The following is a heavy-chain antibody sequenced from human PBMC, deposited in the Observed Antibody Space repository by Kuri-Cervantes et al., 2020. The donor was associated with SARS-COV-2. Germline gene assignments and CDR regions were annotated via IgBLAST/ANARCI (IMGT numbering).Heavy chain of an antibody. J-gene: IGHJ4*02. V-gene: IGHV4-59*01. D-gene: IGHD1-7*01. Sequence: ESLKISCTVSGGSISSYYWSWIRQPPGKGLEWIGYIYYSGSTNYNPSLKSRVTTSVDTSKNQFSLKLSSVTAADTAVYYCARGSWNYPFDYWGQGTLVTVSS. CDR1: GGSISSYY. CDR2: IYYSGST. CDR3: ARGSWNYPFDY.